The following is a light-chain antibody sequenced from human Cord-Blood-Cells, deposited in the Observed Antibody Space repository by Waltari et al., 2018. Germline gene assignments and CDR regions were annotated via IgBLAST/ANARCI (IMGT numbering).Light chain of an antibody. J-gene: IGLJ2*01. CDR1: SSDVGRYNL. V-gene: IGLV2-23*01. Sequence: QSALTQPDSVSGSAGQSITISCTGTSSDVGRYNLVSWYHPHPGKAPKLMIYEGSKRPSGVSNRFSGSKSGNTASLTISGLQAEDEADYYCCSYAGSVVFGGGTKLTVL. CDR2: EGS. CDR3: CSYAGSVV.